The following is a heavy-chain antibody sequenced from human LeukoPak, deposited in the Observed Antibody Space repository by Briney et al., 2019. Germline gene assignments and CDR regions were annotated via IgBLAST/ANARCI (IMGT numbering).Heavy chain of an antibody. V-gene: IGHV3-53*01. J-gene: IGHJ6*02. CDR2: FYSGGST. Sequence: GGSLRLSCAASGFSVSNNHMSWVRQAPGKGLEWVSVFYSGGSTYFADSVKGRFAISRDNSKNTLDLQMNSLRGEDTAVYYCARVRGVRGALNVWGQGTTVTVSS. CDR1: GFSVSNNH. D-gene: IGHD3-10*01. CDR3: ARVRGVRGALNV.